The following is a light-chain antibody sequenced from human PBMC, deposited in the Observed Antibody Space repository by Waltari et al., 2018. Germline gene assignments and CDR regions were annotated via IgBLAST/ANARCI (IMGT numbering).Light chain of an antibody. CDR2: DNN. V-gene: IGLV1-51*01. CDR3: ATWDTSLGAVL. J-gene: IGLJ2*01. CDR1: TSNVKGNF. Sequence: QSVLTQPPSVSAPPGQKVTITGAGCTSNVKGNFGSWFQQHPGTAPKLLIYDNNQRPSGVPDRFSGSKSGTSATLGITGLQTGDEADYFCATWDTSLGAVLFGGGTKLTVL.